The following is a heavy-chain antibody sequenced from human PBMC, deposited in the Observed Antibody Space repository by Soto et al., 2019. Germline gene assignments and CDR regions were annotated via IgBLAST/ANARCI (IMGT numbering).Heavy chain of an antibody. CDR2: SYQSGTS. CDR1: GGSIRVQSYY. J-gene: IGHJ5*02. V-gene: IGHV4-39*01. CDR3: TRRYNWNDYYFDP. Sequence: PSETLSLTCTVSGGSIRVQSYYWTWIRQTPGKGLEWVGSSYQSGTSYFNPALKGRVTISVDTSTNQFSLRLTSVTAAETAVYYCTRRYNWNDYYFDPWGQGTLVTVSS. D-gene: IGHD1-20*01.